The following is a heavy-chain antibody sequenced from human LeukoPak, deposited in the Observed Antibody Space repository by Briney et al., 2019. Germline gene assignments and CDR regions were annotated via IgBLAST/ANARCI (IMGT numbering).Heavy chain of an antibody. Sequence: GGSLRLSCAASGFTFSSYAMSWVRQAPGKGLGWVSAISGSGGSTYYADSVKGRFTISRDNSKNTLYLQMNSLRAEDTAVYYCAKDRNDFWSGNWGQGTLVTVSS. V-gene: IGHV3-23*01. CDR2: ISGSGGST. J-gene: IGHJ4*02. D-gene: IGHD3-3*01. CDR3: AKDRNDFWSGN. CDR1: GFTFSSYA.